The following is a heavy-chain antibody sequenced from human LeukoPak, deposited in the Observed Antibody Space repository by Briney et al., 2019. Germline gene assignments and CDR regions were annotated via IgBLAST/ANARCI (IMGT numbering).Heavy chain of an antibody. CDR1: GGTFSSYT. D-gene: IGHD3-22*01. J-gene: IGHJ4*02. Sequence: ASVKVSCKASGGTFSSYTISWVRQAPGQGLEWMGRIIPILGTANYAQKFQGRVTITADKSTSTAYMELSSLRSEDTAVYYCARGSTYYYDSSGSAFDYWGQGTLVTVSS. V-gene: IGHV1-69*08. CDR2: IIPILGTA. CDR3: ARGSTYYYDSSGSAFDY.